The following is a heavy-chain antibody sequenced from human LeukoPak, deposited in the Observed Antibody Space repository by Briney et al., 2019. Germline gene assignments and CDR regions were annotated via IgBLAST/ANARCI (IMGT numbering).Heavy chain of an antibody. CDR1: GYSFTSYW. CDR2: IYPGDSDT. Sequence: PGESLKISCKGSGYSFTSYWIGWVRQMPGKGLEWMGIIYPGDSDTRYSPSFQGQVTISADKSISTAYLQWSSLKASDTAMYYCARRRDCSGGSCYSVPRYNWFDPWGQGTLVTVSP. CDR3: ARRRDCSGGSCYSVPRYNWFDP. D-gene: IGHD2-15*01. J-gene: IGHJ5*02. V-gene: IGHV5-51*03.